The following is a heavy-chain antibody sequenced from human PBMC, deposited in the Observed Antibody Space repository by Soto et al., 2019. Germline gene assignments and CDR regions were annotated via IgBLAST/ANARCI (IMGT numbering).Heavy chain of an antibody. CDR2: IYSAGST. CDR3: ARATETPYSSAIFFDI. V-gene: IGHV3-53*01. CDR1: GLTVSSSY. Sequence: GGSLRLSCAASGLTVSSSYMSWVRQAPGKGLQWVSVIYSAGSTYYANSVKGRFTISRDISTNMVYLQMSSLTDEETAVYYCARATETPYSSAIFFDIWGQGALVTVSS. J-gene: IGHJ4*02. D-gene: IGHD5-18*01.